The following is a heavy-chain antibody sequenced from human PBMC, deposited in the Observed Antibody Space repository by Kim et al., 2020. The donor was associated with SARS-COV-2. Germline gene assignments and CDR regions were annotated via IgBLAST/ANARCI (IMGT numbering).Heavy chain of an antibody. V-gene: IGHV4-31*03. Sequence: SETLSLTCTVSGGSISSGGYYWSWIRQHPGKGLEWIGYIYYSGSTYYNPSLKSRVTISVDTSKNQFSLKLSSVTAADTAVYYCARAKAYSSSWYGPGHAFDIWGQGTMVTVSS. CDR1: GGSISSGGYY. CDR3: ARAKAYSSSWYGPGHAFDI. D-gene: IGHD6-13*01. CDR2: IYYSGST. J-gene: IGHJ3*02.